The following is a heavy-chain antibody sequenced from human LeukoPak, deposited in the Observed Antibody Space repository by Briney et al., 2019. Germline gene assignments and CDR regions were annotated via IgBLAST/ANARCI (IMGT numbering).Heavy chain of an antibody. Sequence: SSETLSLTCGVYGGSFSGYYGSWIRQPPEKGLEWIGEINHSGSTNYNPSLKSRVTISVDTSKNQFSLKLSSVTAADTAVYYCARGRWSYGSRYFDYWGQGTLVTVSS. J-gene: IGHJ4*02. V-gene: IGHV4-34*01. CDR3: ARGRWSYGSRYFDY. CDR2: INHSGST. D-gene: IGHD5-18*01. CDR1: GGSFSGYY.